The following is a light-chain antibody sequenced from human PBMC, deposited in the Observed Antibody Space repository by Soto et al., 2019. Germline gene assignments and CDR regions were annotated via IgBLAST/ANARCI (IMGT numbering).Light chain of an antibody. CDR3: QQYTTYPWT. J-gene: IGKJ1*01. CDR1: QSISSW. CDR2: KAS. Sequence: DIQMTQSPSTLSASVGDRVTITCRASQSISSWLAWYQQKPGKAPKVLIYKASSLESGVPSRFSGSGSVTEFTLTISSLQPDDFATYYCQQYTTYPWTFGQGTQVEIK. V-gene: IGKV1-5*03.